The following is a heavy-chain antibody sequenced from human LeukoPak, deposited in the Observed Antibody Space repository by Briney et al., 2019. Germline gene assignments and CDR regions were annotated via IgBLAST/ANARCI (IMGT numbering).Heavy chain of an antibody. CDR2: ISSSGSTI. D-gene: IGHD6-6*01. V-gene: IGHV3-11*01. J-gene: IGHJ4*02. CDR1: GFTFSDYY. CDR3: SAPSAIAARRPFDY. Sequence: GGSLRLSCAASGFTFSDYYMSWIRQAPGKGLEWVSYISSSGSTIYYADSVKGRFTISRDNSKNTLYLQMNSLRAEDTAVYYCSAPSAIAARRPFDYWGQGTLVTVSS.